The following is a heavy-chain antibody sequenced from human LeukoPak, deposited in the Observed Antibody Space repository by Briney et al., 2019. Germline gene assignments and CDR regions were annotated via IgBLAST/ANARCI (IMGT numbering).Heavy chain of an antibody. J-gene: IGHJ2*01. CDR1: GGSFSVYY. D-gene: IGHD3-22*01. V-gene: IGHV4-34*01. CDR2: INHSGST. Sequence: SETLSLTCAVYGGSFSVYYWSWIRQPPGKGLEWIGEINHSGSTNYNPSLKSRVTMSVDTSKNQFSLKLSSVTAADTAVYYCARGTPHYYDSSGYYYFWYFDLWGRGTLVTVSS. CDR3: ARGTPHYYDSSGYYYFWYFDL.